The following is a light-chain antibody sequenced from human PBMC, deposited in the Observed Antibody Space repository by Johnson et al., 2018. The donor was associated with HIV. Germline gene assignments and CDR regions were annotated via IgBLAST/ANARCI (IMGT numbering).Light chain of an antibody. CDR2: KNN. V-gene: IGLV1-51*02. CDR1: SSTFGNSY. J-gene: IGLJ1*01. CDR3: ATWDTSLSTGGV. Sequence: TQPPSVSAAPGQKVTISCSGSSSTFGNSYISWYQLLPGSPPKLLVFKNNERPSGIPDRFSGSNSGTSATLDITGLQTGDEADYYCATWDTSLSTGGVFGTGTKVTVL.